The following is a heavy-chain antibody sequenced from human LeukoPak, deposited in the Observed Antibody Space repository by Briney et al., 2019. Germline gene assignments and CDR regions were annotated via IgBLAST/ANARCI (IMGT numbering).Heavy chain of an antibody. CDR3: ARDYRSSWYYFDY. Sequence: PGGSLRLSCAASGFTFSSYWMHWVRQAPGKGLVWVSRINGDGSTTTYADSVKGRFTISRDNAKSTLYLQMNSLRVEDTVVYYCARDYRSSWYYFDYWGQGALVTVSS. J-gene: IGHJ4*02. CDR1: GFTFSSYW. CDR2: INGDGSTT. D-gene: IGHD6-13*01. V-gene: IGHV3-74*01.